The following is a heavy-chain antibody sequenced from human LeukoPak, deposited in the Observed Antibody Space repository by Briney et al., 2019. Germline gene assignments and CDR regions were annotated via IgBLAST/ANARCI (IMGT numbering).Heavy chain of an antibody. CDR1: GYTFTGYY. D-gene: IGHD3-3*01. CDR3: AASTIFGVVITIDY. Sequence: ASVKVSCKASGYTFTGYYKHWVRQAPGQGLEWMGWINPNSGGTNYAQKFQGRVTMTRDTSISTAYMELSRLRSDDTAVYYCAASTIFGVVITIDYWGQGTLVTVSS. CDR2: INPNSGGT. J-gene: IGHJ4*02. V-gene: IGHV1-2*02.